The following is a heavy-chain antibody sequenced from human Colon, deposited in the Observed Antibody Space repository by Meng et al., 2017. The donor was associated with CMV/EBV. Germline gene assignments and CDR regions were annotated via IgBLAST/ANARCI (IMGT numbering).Heavy chain of an antibody. J-gene: IGHJ4*02. Sequence: SIRCGGYYLSCIRPHPGKSLASFGYIHYSGSTYYNPSLKSRVTISVDTSKNQFSLKLSSVTAADTAVYYCARIIRELSYDYSEYYFDYWGQGTLVTVSS. D-gene: IGHD5-12*01. CDR1: SIRCGGYY. CDR3: ARIIRELSYDYSEYYFDY. V-gene: IGHV4-31*02. CDR2: IHYSGST.